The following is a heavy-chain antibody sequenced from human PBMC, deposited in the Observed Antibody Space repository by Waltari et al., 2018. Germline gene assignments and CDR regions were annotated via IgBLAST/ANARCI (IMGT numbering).Heavy chain of an antibody. D-gene: IGHD5-18*01. CDR3: AILTAMVSFLNDY. CDR2: ISSSSSYI. CDR1: GFTFSSYS. V-gene: IGHV3-21*01. J-gene: IGHJ4*02. Sequence: EVQLVESGGGLVKPGGSLRLSCAASGFTFSSYSMNWVRQAPGKGLGWVSSISSSSSYIYYADSVKGRFTISRDNAKNSLYLQMNSLRAEDTAVYYCAILTAMVSFLNDYWGQGTLVTVSS.